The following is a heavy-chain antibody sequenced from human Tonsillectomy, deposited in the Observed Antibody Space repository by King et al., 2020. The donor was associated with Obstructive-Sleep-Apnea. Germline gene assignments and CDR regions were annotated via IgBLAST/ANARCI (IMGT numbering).Heavy chain of an antibody. CDR2: ISSSGSMK. CDR1: GFTFSDYY. V-gene: IGHV3-11*01. J-gene: IGHJ4*02. Sequence: QVQLVESGGGLVKPGGSLRLSCSASGFTFSDYYMTWIRQAPGKGLEWVSYISSSGSMKYYADSVKGRFSISSDNAKKSLYLQMNSLRAEDTAVYYCASSSGYFDYCGQGTLVTVSS. CDR3: ASSSGYFDY. D-gene: IGHD3-22*01.